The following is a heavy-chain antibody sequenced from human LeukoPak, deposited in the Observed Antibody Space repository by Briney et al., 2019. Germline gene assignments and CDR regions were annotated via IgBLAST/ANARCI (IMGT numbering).Heavy chain of an antibody. CDR2: INGGGDIT. CDR1: GYSFDSYA. D-gene: IGHD6-13*01. J-gene: IGHJ4*02. Sequence: PGESLKLSCAGSGYSFDSYAMTWVRQAPGKGLEWVSSINGGGDITYYAESVKGRFTVSRDNSKNTLFLQMNSLRAEDTAVFYFAKRYGDSTGWFFDFWGQGSLVTVSS. V-gene: IGHV3-23*01. CDR3: AKRYGDSTGWFFDF.